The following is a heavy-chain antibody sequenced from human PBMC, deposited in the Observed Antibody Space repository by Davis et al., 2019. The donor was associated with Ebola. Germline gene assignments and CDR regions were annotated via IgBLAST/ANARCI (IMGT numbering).Heavy chain of an antibody. V-gene: IGHV1-18*04. CDR3: ARGCSSTSCYRGWFDP. CDR2: ISAYNGNT. J-gene: IGHJ5*02. Sequence: ASVKVSCKASGYTFTSYGISWVRQAPGQGLEWMGWISAYNGNTNYAQKLQGRVTMTTDTSTSTAYMELSRLRSDDTAVYYCARGCSSTSCYRGWFDPWGQGTLVTVSS. CDR1: GYTFTSYG. D-gene: IGHD2-2*02.